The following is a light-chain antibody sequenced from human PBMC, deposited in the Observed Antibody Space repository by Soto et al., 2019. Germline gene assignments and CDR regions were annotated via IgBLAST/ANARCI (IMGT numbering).Light chain of an antibody. J-gene: IGKJ1*01. CDR2: QAS. Sequence: EIQMTQSPSALSASVGDRVTITCRASERLSSGLAWYQQKPGKAPKLLIHQASTLESGVPSRFSGSESGTEFTLTISSLQSEDFAAYYCQQYITYPWTFGQGTRVEIK. CDR1: ERLSSG. CDR3: QQYITYPWT. V-gene: IGKV1-5*01.